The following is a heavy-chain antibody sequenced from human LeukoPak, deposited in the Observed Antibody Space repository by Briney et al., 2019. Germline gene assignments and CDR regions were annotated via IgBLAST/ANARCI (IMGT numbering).Heavy chain of an antibody. J-gene: IGHJ4*02. V-gene: IGHV4-61*02. CDR1: GGSISSGSYY. CDR3: ARGSQGITIFGVVNLYFDY. Sequence: TLSLTCTVSGGSISSGSYYWSWIRQLAGKGLEWIGRIYTSGSTNYNPSLKSRVTISVDTSKNQFSLKLSSVTAADTAVYYCARGSQGITIFGVVNLYFDYWGQGTLVTVSS. CDR2: IYTSGST. D-gene: IGHD3-3*01.